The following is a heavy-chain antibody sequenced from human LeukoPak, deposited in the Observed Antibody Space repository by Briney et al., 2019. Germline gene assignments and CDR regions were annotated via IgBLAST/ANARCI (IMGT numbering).Heavy chain of an antibody. J-gene: IGHJ3*02. CDR2: IIPIFGTA. Sequence: EASVKVSCKASGGTFSSYAISWVRQAPGQGLEWMGGIIPIFGTANYAQKFQGRVTITTDESTSTAYMELSSLRSEDTAVDYCARDDYDSRGGAFDIWGQGTMVTVSS. CDR1: GGTFSSYA. V-gene: IGHV1-69*05. D-gene: IGHD3-22*01. CDR3: ARDDYDSRGGAFDI.